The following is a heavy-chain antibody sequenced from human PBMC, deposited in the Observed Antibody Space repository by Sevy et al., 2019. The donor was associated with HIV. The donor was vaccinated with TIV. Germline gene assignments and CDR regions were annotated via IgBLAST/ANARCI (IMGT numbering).Heavy chain of an antibody. CDR3: ASAREYYEDSSGYLDY. J-gene: IGHJ4*02. CDR2: FDPEDGET. D-gene: IGHD3-22*01. V-gene: IGHV1-24*01. Sequence: ASVKVSCKVSGYTLTKLSMHWVRQAPGKGLEWMGRFDPEDGETIYAQKFQGRVTMTEDTSTDTAYMELGSLRYEDTAGYYCASAREYYEDSSGYLDYWGQGTLVTVSS. CDR1: GYTLTKLS.